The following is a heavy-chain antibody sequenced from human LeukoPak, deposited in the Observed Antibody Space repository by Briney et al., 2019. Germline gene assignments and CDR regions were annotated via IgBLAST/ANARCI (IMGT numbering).Heavy chain of an antibody. J-gene: IGHJ5*02. CDR1: GFTFSSYG. CDR3: ARDGYDFWSGYYTGEGGYNWFDP. Sequence: GRSLRLSCAASGFTFSSYGMHWVRQAPGKGLEWVAVISYDGSNKYYADSVKGRFTISRDNSKNTLYLQMNSLRAEDTAVYYCARDGYDFWSGYYTGEGGYNWFDPWGQGTLVTVSS. D-gene: IGHD3-3*01. CDR2: ISYDGSNK. V-gene: IGHV3-30*03.